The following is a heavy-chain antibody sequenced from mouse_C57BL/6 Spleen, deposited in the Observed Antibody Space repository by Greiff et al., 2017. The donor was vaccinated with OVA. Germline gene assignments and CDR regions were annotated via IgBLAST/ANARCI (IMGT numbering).Heavy chain of an antibody. CDR1: GYTFTDYE. V-gene: IGHV1-15*01. CDR2: IDPETGGT. CDR3: TRWGDY. J-gene: IGHJ4*01. Sequence: QVQLQQSGAELVRPGAPVTLSCKASGYTFTDYEMHWVKQTPVHGLEWIGAIDPETGGTAYNQKFKGKAILTADKSSSTAYMELRSLTSEDSAVYYCTRWGDYWGQGTSVTVSS.